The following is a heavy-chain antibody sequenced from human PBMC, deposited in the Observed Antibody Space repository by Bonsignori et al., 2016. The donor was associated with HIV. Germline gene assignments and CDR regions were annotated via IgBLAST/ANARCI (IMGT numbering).Heavy chain of an antibody. D-gene: IGHD3-22*01. CDR3: AKVGYYDSSGYYTQGAFDI. V-gene: IGHV3-23*01. CDR2: ISGSGGST. Sequence: WIRQPPGKGLEWVSAISGSGGSTYYADSVKGRFTISRDNSKNTLYLQMNSLRAEDTAVYYCAKVGYYDSSGYYTQGAFDIWGQGTMVTVSS. J-gene: IGHJ3*02.